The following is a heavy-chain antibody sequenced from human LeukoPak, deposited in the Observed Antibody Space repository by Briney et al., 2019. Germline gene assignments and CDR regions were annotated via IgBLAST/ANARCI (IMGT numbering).Heavy chain of an antibody. CDR1: GGSISSYY. V-gene: IGHV4-4*07. CDR2: IYTSGST. CDR3: AAGRHYYGMDV. D-gene: IGHD6-13*01. Sequence: PSETLSLTCTVSGGSISSYYWSWIRQPAGKGLEWIGRIYTSGSTNYNPSLKSRVTMSVDTFKNQFSLKLSSVTAADTAVYFAAAGRHYYGMDVWGQGTTVTVSS. J-gene: IGHJ6*02.